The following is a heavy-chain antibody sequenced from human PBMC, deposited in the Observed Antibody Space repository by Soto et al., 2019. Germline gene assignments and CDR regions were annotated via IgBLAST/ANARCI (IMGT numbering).Heavy chain of an antibody. CDR2: IDPSDSYT. CDR3: ASPYGDYITNIPYYYHYGMDV. Sequence: GESLKISCKGSGYSFTSYWISWVRQMPGKGLEWMGRIDPSDSYTNYSPSFQGHVTISADKSISTAYLQWSSLKASDTAMYYCASPYGDYITNIPYYYHYGMDVWGQGTTVTVSS. D-gene: IGHD4-17*01. J-gene: IGHJ6*02. V-gene: IGHV5-10-1*01. CDR1: GYSFTSYW.